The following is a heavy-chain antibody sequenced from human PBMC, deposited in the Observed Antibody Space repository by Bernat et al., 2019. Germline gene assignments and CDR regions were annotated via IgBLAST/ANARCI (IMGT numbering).Heavy chain of an antibody. CDR1: GFTFSSYW. V-gene: IGHV3-7*01. Sequence: EVQLVESGGGLVQPGGSLRLSCAASGFTFSSYWMSWVRQAPGKGLEWVANIKQDGSEKYYGDSVKGRLTISRDNAKNTLYLQMNSLRTEATAVYYWAREKRLDYWGQGTLVPVSS. J-gene: IGHJ4*02. D-gene: IGHD3-22*01. CDR3: AREKRLDY. CDR2: IKQDGSEK.